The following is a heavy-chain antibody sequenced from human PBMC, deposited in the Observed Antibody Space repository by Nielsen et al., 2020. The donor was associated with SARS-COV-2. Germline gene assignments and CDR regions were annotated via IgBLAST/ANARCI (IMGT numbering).Heavy chain of an antibody. CDR2: LSSSSSYI. J-gene: IGHJ4*02. CDR1: GFTFSIYS. Sequence: GESLKISCAASGFTFSIYSMNWVRQAPGKGLEWVSSLSSSSSYIYYADSVKGRFTISRDNAKNSLYLQMNSLRAEDTALYYCASAAAGNYWGQGTLVTVSS. D-gene: IGHD6-13*01. V-gene: IGHV3-21*04. CDR3: ASAAAGNY.